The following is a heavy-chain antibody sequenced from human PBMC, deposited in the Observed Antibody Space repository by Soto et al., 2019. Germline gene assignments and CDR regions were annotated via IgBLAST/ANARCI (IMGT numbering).Heavy chain of an antibody. V-gene: IGHV3-48*03. CDR3: ARDLSTSYFDY. Sequence: TGGSLRLSCAASGFTFSNYEMNWVRQAPGKGLEWVSYISYGGTTLYYADSVRGRFTISRDNAENSLYLQMNSLRAEDTALYYCARDLSTSYFDYWGQGTPVTVSS. CDR1: GFTFSNYE. CDR2: ISYGGTTL. J-gene: IGHJ4*02. D-gene: IGHD2-2*01.